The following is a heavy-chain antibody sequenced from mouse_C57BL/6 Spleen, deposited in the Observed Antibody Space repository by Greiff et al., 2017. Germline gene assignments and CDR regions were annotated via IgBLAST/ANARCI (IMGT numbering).Heavy chain of an antibody. J-gene: IGHJ3*01. CDR1: GYTFTSYW. CDR2: IDPSDSYT. D-gene: IGHD2-5*01. CDR3: ARSAYYSNLAWFAY. Sequence: VQLQQPGAELVMPGASVKLSCKASGYTFTSYWMHWVKQRPGQGLEWIGEIDPSDSYTNYNQKFKGKSTLTVDKSSSTAYMQLSSLTSEDSAVYYCARSAYYSNLAWFAYWGQGTLVTVSA. V-gene: IGHV1-69*01.